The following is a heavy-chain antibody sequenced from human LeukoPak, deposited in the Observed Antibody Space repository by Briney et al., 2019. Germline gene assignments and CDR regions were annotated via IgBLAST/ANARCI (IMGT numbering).Heavy chain of an antibody. CDR2: INPNSGGT. V-gene: IGHV1-2*02. CDR1: GYTFTGYY. D-gene: IGHD6-13*01. CDR3: ASSRGSSWPQACDI. Sequence: ASVKVSCKASGYTFTGYYMHWVRQAPGQGLEWMGWINPNSGGTNYSQKFQGRVTMTRDTSISTAYMELSRLRSSDTAVYYCASSRGSSWPQACDIWRQRAMV. J-gene: IGHJ3*02.